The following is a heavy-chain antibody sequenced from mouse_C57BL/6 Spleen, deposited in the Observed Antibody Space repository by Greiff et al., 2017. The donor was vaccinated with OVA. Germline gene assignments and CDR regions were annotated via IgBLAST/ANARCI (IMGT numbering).Heavy chain of an antibody. Sequence: QVQLKESGAELVRPGASVTLSCKASGYTFTDYEMHWVKQTPVHGLEWIGAIDPETGGTAYNQKFKGKAILTADKSSSTAYMELRSLTSEDSAVYYCTFTTVVARYFDVWGTGTTVTVSS. V-gene: IGHV1-15*01. J-gene: IGHJ1*03. CDR1: GYTFTDYE. D-gene: IGHD1-1*01. CDR3: TFTTVVARYFDV. CDR2: IDPETGGT.